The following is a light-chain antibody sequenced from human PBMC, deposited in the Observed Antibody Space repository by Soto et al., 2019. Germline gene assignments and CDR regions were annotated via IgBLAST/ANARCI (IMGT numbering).Light chain of an antibody. J-gene: IGLJ1*01. CDR2: DNT. V-gene: IGLV1-40*01. CDR3: SSYTSSNTLEV. CDR1: SSDIGAGYR. Sequence: QSVLTQPPSVSGAPGERVTISCTGSSSDIGAGYRVRWYQQVPGTAPKLLIYDNTNRPSGVSVRFSGSKSGTSASLAISGLQAEDEADYYCSSYTSSNTLEVFGFGTKVTVL.